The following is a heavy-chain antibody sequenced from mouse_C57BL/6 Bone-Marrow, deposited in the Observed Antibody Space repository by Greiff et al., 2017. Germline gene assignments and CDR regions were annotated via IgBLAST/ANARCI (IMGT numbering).Heavy chain of an antibody. Sequence: QVQLQQPGAELVKPGASVKMSCKASGYTFTSYWITWVKQRPGQGLEWIGDIYPGSGSTNYNAKFKSKATLTVDTSSSTAYMQLSSRTSEDSAVEDCDTTVVVRRWYFDVWGTGTTLTVSS. CDR1: GYTFTSYW. CDR2: IYPGSGST. CDR3: DTTVVVRRWYFDV. V-gene: IGHV1-55*01. D-gene: IGHD1-1*01. J-gene: IGHJ1*03.